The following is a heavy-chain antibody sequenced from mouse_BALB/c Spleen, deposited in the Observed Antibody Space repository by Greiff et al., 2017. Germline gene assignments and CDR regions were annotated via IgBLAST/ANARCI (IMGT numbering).Heavy chain of an antibody. CDR1: GFTFSSYA. J-gene: IGHJ3*01. CDR3: ARDYGSSSAWFAY. D-gene: IGHD1-1*01. CDR2: ISSGGSYT. Sequence: EVQVVESGGGLVKPGGSLKLSCAASGFTFSSYAMSWVRQTPEKRLEWVATISSGGSYTYYPDSVKGRFTISRDNAKNTLYLQMSSLRSEDTAMYYCARDYGSSSAWFAYWGQGTLVTVSA. V-gene: IGHV5-9-3*01.